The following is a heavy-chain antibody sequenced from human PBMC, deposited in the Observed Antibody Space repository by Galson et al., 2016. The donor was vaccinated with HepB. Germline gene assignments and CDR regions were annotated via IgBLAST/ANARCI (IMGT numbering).Heavy chain of an antibody. J-gene: IGHJ3*02. D-gene: IGHD3-10*01. CDR3: AKINGWFGEKRAHDAFDT. V-gene: IGHV3-30*18. CDR1: GFTFANYG. Sequence: SLRLSCAASGFTFANYGMHWVRQAPGKGLEWVAHISYDGSKRFHGDTLNGRFSISRDNSKNTLYLQMNSLRTEDTAVYYCAKINGWFGEKRAHDAFDTWGQGTMATVSS. CDR2: ISYDGSKR.